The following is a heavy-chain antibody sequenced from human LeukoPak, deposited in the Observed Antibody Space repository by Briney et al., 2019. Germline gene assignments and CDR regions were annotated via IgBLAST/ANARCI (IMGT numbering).Heavy chain of an antibody. J-gene: IGHJ6*03. CDR2: IYTSGST. D-gene: IGHD6-19*01. Sequence: SETLSLTCTVSGGSISSYYWSWIRQPPGKGLEWIGYIYTSGSTNYNPSLKSRVTISVDTSKNQFSLKLSSVTAADTAVYYCARHYKAVAPPAVPYYYMDVWGKGTTVTVSS. CDR3: ARHYKAVAPPAVPYYYMDV. CDR1: GGSISSYY. V-gene: IGHV4-4*09.